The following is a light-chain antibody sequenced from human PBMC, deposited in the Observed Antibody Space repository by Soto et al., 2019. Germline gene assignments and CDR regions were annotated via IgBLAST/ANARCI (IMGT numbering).Light chain of an antibody. Sequence: IQMTQSPSTLSGSVGDRVTITCRASQTISSWLAWYQQKPGKAPKLLIYKASRLETGVPSRFSGSGSGTEFTLTISSLQPEDIATYYCQQYDNLPLTFGGGTKVDIK. CDR1: QTISSW. V-gene: IGKV1-5*03. CDR2: KAS. CDR3: QQYDNLPLT. J-gene: IGKJ4*01.